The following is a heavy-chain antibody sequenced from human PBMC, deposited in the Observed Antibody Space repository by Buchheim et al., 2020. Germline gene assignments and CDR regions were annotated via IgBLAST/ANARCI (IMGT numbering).Heavy chain of an antibody. D-gene: IGHD4-11*01. J-gene: IGHJ6*02. CDR3: VRASSTVRAYYYGMDV. CDR2: IKQDGSEK. CDR1: GFMFSTYW. Sequence: EVQLVESGGVLVQPGGSLRLSCVASGFMFSTYWMSWVRQAPGKGLEWVANIKQDGSEKNYVDSVDGRFTTSRDNAKTSLDLQMNSLRVEDTGVYFCVRASSTVRAYYYGMDVWGQGTT. V-gene: IGHV3-7*04.